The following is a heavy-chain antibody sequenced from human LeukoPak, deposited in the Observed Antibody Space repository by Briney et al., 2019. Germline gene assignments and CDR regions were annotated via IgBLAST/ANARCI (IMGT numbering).Heavy chain of an antibody. D-gene: IGHD6-19*01. J-gene: IGHJ5*02. CDR1: GYTFTGYY. CDR3: ARDATYSSGWYIDP. Sequence: ASVKVSCKASGYTFTGYYMHWVRQAPGQGLEWMGWINPYSGGTNYAQKFQGRVTMTRDTSISTAYMELSRLRSDDTAVYYCARDATYSSGWYIDPWGQGTLVTVSS. CDR2: INPYSGGT. V-gene: IGHV1-2*02.